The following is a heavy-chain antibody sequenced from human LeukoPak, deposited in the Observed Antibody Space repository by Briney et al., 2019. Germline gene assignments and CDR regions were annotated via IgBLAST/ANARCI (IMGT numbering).Heavy chain of an antibody. CDR1: GYTFTSYA. V-gene: IGHV1-3*01. J-gene: IGHJ4*02. CDR2: ISAGNGNT. CDR3: ARDSGSGSNDY. D-gene: IGHD1-26*01. Sequence: ASVKVSCKAPGYTFTSYAIHWVRQAPGQRLEWMGWISAGNGNTKYSQNFQGRVTFISNTSATTAFMELSSLRSEDAAVYYCARDSGSGSNDYWGQGTLVTVSS.